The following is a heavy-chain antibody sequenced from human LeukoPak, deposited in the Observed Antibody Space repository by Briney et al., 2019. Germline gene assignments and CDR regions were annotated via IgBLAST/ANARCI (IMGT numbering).Heavy chain of an antibody. CDR3: ARSRNGSFDY. CDR2: ISSDGSNT. D-gene: IGHD6-25*01. J-gene: IGHJ4*02. CDR1: GFTVTSNY. V-gene: IGHV3-74*01. Sequence: GGSLRLSCAASGFTVTSNYMSWVRQAPGKGLVWVSRISSDGSNTSYADSVKGRFTISRDNAKNTLYLQMNSLRAEDTAVYYCARSRNGSFDYWGQGTLVTVPS.